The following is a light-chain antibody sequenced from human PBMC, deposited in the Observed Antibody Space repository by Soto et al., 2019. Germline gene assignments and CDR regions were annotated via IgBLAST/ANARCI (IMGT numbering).Light chain of an antibody. CDR3: SSYEDSSILM. CDR2: EVS. J-gene: IGLJ3*02. V-gene: IGLV2-14*01. Sequence: QSLLTQPASGSGSPGQSITISCTGTSSDIGYYNYVSWYQQHPGKAPKVIIYEVSNRPSGVSDRFSGSKSGNTASLTISGLQAEDEGDYYCSSYEDSSILMFGGGTKVTVL. CDR1: SSDIGYYNY.